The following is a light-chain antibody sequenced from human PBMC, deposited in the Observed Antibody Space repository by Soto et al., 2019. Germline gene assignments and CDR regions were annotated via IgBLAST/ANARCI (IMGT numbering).Light chain of an antibody. CDR3: QQYNSWPPIT. CDR1: QSVGKY. J-gene: IGKJ5*01. CDR2: DAS. Sequence: EIVMTQSPATLSLSPGERATLSCRASQSVGKYLVWYQQKPGQAPRLLIYDASNRATGIPARFSGGGSGTEFTLTISSLQSEDFAVYYGQQYNSWPPITFGQGTRLEIK. V-gene: IGKV3D-15*01.